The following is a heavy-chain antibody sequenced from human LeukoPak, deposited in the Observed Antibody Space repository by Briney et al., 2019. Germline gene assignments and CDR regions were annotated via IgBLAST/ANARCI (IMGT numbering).Heavy chain of an antibody. D-gene: IGHD3-10*01. V-gene: IGHV5-51*01. CDR2: IYPGDSDT. J-gene: IGHJ4*02. CDR3: ARHEVDYYGSGTYYFDY. CDR1: GYSFTSYW. Sequence: GESLKISCKGSGYSFTSYWIGWVRQMPGKGLEWIGIIYPGDSDTRYSPSFQGQVTISADKSISTAYLQWSSLKASDTAMYYCARHEVDYYGSGTYYFDYWGQGALVTVSS.